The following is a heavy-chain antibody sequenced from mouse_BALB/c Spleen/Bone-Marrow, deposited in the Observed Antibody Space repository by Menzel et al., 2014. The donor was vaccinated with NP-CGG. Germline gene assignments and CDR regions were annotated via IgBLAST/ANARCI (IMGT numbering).Heavy chain of an antibody. CDR1: GFIFSSYG. CDR2: ISGGGSYT. Sequence: EVKLMESGGGLVKPGGSLKLSCAASGFIFSSYGMSWVRQTPEKGLEWVATISGGGSYTFYPDSVKGRFTVSRDNAKNNLYLQMSSLRSEDTALYYCARHAYYDQTEVSFVYWGRGTLVTVSA. D-gene: IGHD2-4*01. CDR3: ARHAYYDQTEVSFVY. J-gene: IGHJ3*01. V-gene: IGHV5-9-2*01.